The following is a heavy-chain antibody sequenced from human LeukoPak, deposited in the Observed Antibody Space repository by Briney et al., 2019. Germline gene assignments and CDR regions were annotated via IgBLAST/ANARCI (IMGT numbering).Heavy chain of an antibody. D-gene: IGHD3-22*01. V-gene: IGHV4-39*02. CDR1: GGFVSASSYY. CDR3: ARRRYYDSTGHLN. Sequence: PSETLSLTCTVSGGFVSASSYYWGWIRQSPGKGLEGIGEIYYSGRTYYNPSLKGRANILVDTSNNLFSLSLNFMTAADTAICYCARRRYYDSTGHLNWGLGTLVTVSS. CDR2: IYYSGRT. J-gene: IGHJ4*02.